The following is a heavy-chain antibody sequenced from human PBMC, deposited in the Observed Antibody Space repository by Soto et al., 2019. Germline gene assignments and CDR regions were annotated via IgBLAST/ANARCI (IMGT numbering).Heavy chain of an antibody. CDR2: IYYSGST. V-gene: IGHV4-61*01. D-gene: IGHD2-15*01. Sequence: QVQLQESGPGLVKPSETLSLTCTVSGGSVSSGSYYWSWIRQPPGKGLEWIGYIYYSGSTNYNPSLKSRVTISVDTSKNQFSLKLSSVTAADTAVYYCARESLRVVAATRPIWYFDLWGRGTLVTVSS. J-gene: IGHJ2*01. CDR3: ARESLRVVAATRPIWYFDL. CDR1: GGSVSSGSYY.